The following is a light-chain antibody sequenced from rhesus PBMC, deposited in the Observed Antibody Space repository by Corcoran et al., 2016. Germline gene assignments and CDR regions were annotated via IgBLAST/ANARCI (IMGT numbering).Light chain of an antibody. J-gene: IGKJ2*01. CDR1: QGISNW. CDR2: RAY. Sequence: DIQMTQSPSSLSASVGDRVTITCRASQGISNWLAWYQQKPGKAPKLLFYRAYNLEAGVPSRFSGSGSGTDFTLTISSLQAEDIATYYCQQRDNSPHSFGQGTKVEIK. V-gene: IGKV1-69*01. CDR3: QQRDNSPHS.